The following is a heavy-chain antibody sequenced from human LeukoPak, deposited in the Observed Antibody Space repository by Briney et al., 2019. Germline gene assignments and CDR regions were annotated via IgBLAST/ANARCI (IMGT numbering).Heavy chain of an antibody. CDR3: ASYPRYYYDSSGYPYYLDY. V-gene: IGHV4-39*07. J-gene: IGHJ4*02. D-gene: IGHD3-22*01. Sequence: SETLSLTCTVSGGSISSSSYYWGWIRQPPGKGLEWIGYIYYSGSTNYNPSLKSRVTISVDTSKNQFSLKLSSVTAADTAVYYCASYPRYYYDSSGYPYYLDYWGQGTLVTVSS. CDR1: GGSISSSSYY. CDR2: IYYSGST.